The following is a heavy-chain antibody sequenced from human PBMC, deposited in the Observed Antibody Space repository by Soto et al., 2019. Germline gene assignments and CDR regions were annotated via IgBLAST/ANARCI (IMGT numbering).Heavy chain of an antibody. CDR2: IYHSGST. V-gene: IGHV4-4*02. CDR1: SGSISSSNW. D-gene: IGHD1-20*01. J-gene: IGHJ5*02. CDR3: ARVPRYNWSSGGGWFDP. Sequence: PSETLSLTCAVSSGSISSSNWWSWVRQPPGKGLEWIGEIYHSGSTNYNPSLKSRVTISVDKSKNQFSLKLSSVTAADTAVYYCARVPRYNWSSGGGWFDPWGQGTLVTVSS.